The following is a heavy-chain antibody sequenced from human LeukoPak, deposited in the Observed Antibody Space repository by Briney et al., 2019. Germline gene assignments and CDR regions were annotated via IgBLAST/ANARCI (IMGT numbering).Heavy chain of an antibody. CDR1: GGSISSSSYY. CDR2: IYYSGST. CDR3: ARSRGYSGYVSRGHYYYMDV. D-gene: IGHD5-12*01. Sequence: SETLSLTCTVSGGSISSSSYYWGWIRQPPGKGLEWIGSIYYSGSTYYNPSLKSRVTISVDTSKNQFSLKLSSVTAADTAVYYCARSRGYSGYVSRGHYYYMDVWGKGTTVTISS. V-gene: IGHV4-39*07. J-gene: IGHJ6*03.